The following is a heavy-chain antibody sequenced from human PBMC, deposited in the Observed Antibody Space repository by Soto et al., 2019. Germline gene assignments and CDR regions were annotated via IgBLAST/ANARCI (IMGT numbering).Heavy chain of an antibody. V-gene: IGHV3-30*18. D-gene: IGHD3-10*01. J-gene: IGHJ4*02. CDR3: AKGSFSVHQFLDH. Sequence: QVQLVESGGGVVQPGRSLRLSCAASGFTFSNYGMHWVRQAPGKGLEWVTTISSDGNDKYYAGSVKGRFTISRDNSENTLDLQMYGLSAEDTAVYYCAKGSFSVHQFLDHWGQGTLVTVSS. CDR2: ISSDGNDK. CDR1: GFTFSNYG.